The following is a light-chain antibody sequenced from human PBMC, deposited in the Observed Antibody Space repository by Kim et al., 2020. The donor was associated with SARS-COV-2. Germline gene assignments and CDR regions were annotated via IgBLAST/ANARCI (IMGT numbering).Light chain of an antibody. V-gene: IGLV6-57*04. Sequence: NFMLTQPHSVSESPGKTVTISCTRSSGSIASNYVQWYQQRPGSAPTTVIYEDTQRPSGVPDRFSGSIDSSSNSASLTSSGLKTEDEADCCCQSYDSSNPWVFGGGTQLTVL. J-gene: IGLJ3*02. CDR2: EDT. CDR1: SGSIASNY. CDR3: QSYDSSNPWV.